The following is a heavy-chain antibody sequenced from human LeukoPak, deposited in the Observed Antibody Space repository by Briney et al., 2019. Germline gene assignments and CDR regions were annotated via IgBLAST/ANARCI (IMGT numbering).Heavy chain of an antibody. Sequence: GRSLRLSCAASGFTFSSYGMHWVRQAPGKGLEWVAVIWYDGSKKYYADSVKGRFTISRDNSKNTLYLQMNSLRAEDTAVYYCARGSVGYYDSSGYYAHFDYWGQGTLVTVSS. J-gene: IGHJ4*02. CDR3: ARGSVGYYDSSGYYAHFDY. D-gene: IGHD3-22*01. CDR1: GFTFSSYG. V-gene: IGHV3-33*01. CDR2: IWYDGSKK.